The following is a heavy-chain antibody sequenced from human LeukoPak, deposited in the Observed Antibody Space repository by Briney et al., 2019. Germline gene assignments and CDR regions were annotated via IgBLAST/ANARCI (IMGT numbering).Heavy chain of an antibody. J-gene: IGHJ5*02. CDR3: ARDLGYCSSTSCYDPYNWFDP. CDR1: GYTFTGYY. D-gene: IGHD2-2*01. CDR2: ISPNSGGT. Sequence: GASVKVSCKASGYTFTGYYMHWVRQAPGQGLEWMGWISPNSGGTNYAQKFQGRVTMTRDTSISTAYMELSRLRSDDTAVYYCARDLGYCSSTSCYDPYNWFDPWGQGTLVTVSS. V-gene: IGHV1-2*02.